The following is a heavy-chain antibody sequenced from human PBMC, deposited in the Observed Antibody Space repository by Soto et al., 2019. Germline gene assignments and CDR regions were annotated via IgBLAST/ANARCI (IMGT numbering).Heavy chain of an antibody. CDR3: AKDRVGGTFYTPLGF. Sequence: PGGSLRLSCQASGFDFDNYGMHWVHQAPGKGLEWVAVITYDGSNKYYADSVKGRFTISRDNSKNTLSLHLNTLKPEDTAVYHCAKDRVGGTFYTPLGFWGQGTLVTVSS. D-gene: IGHD1-7*01. J-gene: IGHJ4*02. V-gene: IGHV3-30*18. CDR2: ITYDGSNK. CDR1: GFDFDNYG.